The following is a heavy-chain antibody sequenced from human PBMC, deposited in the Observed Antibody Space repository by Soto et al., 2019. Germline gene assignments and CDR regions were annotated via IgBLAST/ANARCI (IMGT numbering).Heavy chain of an antibody. CDR3: AKYVSYGSGTYSTLGFFDY. D-gene: IGHD3-10*01. V-gene: IGHV3-23*01. CDR1: GFIFNNYA. Sequence: DVQLLESGGGLVQPGGSLRLSCVASGFIFNNYAMSWVRQAPGKGLQWVAGISGSGARIHYSTSVEGRFTISRDNSKSTLSLHMNSLRVDDSAVNYCAKYVSYGSGTYSTLGFFDYWGQGTLVIVSA. J-gene: IGHJ4*02. CDR2: ISGSGARI.